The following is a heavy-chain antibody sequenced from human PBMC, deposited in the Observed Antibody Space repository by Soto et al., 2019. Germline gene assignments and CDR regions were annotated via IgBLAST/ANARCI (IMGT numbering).Heavy chain of an antibody. J-gene: IGHJ2*01. CDR1: GGTFSSYS. CDR2: IIPIFGTA. V-gene: IGHV1-69*01. Sequence: QVQPVQSGAEVKKPGSSVKVSCKASGGTFSSYSINWVRQAPGQGLEWMGGIIPIFGTANYAQKFQGRVTLTADESTSTAHMELSSLRNEDTAVYYCARPFQSWPGGWYFDLWGRGTLVTVSS. CDR3: ARPFQSWPGGWYFDL. D-gene: IGHD3-16*01.